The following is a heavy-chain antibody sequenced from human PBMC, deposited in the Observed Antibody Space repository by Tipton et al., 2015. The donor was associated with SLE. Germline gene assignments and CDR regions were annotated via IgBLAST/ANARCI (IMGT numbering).Heavy chain of an antibody. CDR1: GFTFGDYV. V-gene: IGHV3-49*04. CDR3: SRDFVFGSAVGY. J-gene: IGHJ4*02. Sequence: SLRLSCTASGFTFGDYVINWVRQAPGKGLEWVGLIRRKAYGGTTEYAASVKGRFTISRDDSKSIGYLQMNSLRTEDTAVYYCSRDFVFGSAVGYWGQGTLVTVSS. CDR2: IRRKAYGGTT. D-gene: IGHD4-23*01.